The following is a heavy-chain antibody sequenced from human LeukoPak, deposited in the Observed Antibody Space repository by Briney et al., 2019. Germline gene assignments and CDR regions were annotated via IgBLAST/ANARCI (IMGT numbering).Heavy chain of an antibody. CDR1: GGSISSYY. CDR2: IHYSGST. CDR3: AREHAGGAIDY. D-gene: IGHD2-8*02. Sequence: PSETLSLTCTVSGGSISSYYWSWIRQPPGKGLEWIGYIHYSGSTNYNPSLKSRVTISVDTSKNQFSLKLSSVTAADTAVYYCAREHAGGAIDYWGQGTLVTVSS. V-gene: IGHV4-59*01. J-gene: IGHJ4*02.